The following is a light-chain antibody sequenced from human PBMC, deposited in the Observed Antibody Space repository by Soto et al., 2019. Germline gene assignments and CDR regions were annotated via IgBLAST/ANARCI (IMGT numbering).Light chain of an antibody. J-gene: IGKJ4*01. CDR3: QQYSDWPLT. V-gene: IGKV3-15*01. CDR1: QTVRNNN. Sequence: EIVLTQSPATLSLSPGERATLSCRASQTVRNNNLAWYQQKPGQAPRLLIYGASTWATGIPTRFSGSGSGTEFTITIRSLQSEDFAVYYCQQYSDWPLTFGGGTKVEI. CDR2: GAS.